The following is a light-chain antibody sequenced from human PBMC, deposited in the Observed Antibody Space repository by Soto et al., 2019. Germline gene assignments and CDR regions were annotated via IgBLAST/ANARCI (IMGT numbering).Light chain of an antibody. CDR3: QSYDSSLSGXVV. Sequence: QSVLTQPPSVSGAPGQRVTISCTGSSSNIGAGYDVHWYQQLPGTAPKLLIYGNSNRPSGVPDRFSGSKSGTSASLAITGLQAEDEADYYCQSYDSSLSGXVVXXXGTQLXXL. CDR2: GNS. CDR1: SSNIGAGYD. J-gene: IGLJ2*01. V-gene: IGLV1-40*01.